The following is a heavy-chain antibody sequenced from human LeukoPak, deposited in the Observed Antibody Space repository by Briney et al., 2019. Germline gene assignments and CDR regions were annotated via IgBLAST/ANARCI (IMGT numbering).Heavy chain of an antibody. CDR2: VYKSGST. CDR1: GGSISTYY. V-gene: IGHV4-59*01. Sequence: SETLSLTCTVSGGSISTYYWGWIRQPPGKGLEWIGYVYKSGSTNYNPSLKSRVTILVDPSKNQFSLKLSSVTAVDTAVYYCARDLRTYSSGPIYPWGQGTLVIVSS. J-gene: IGHJ5*02. CDR3: ARDLRTYSSGPIYP. D-gene: IGHD6-19*01.